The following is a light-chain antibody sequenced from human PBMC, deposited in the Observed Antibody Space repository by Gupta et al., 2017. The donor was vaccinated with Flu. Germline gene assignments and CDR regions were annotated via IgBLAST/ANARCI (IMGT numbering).Light chain of an antibody. CDR3: SSYTNANTVVV. CDR1: SSDIGGYDY. J-gene: IGLJ2*01. V-gene: IGLV2-14*01. Sequence: HSALTQPAPVSRPPRQSIAISCTGTSSDIGGYDYVSWYQQHPGNAPKLMLFEVSRRPAGISDRFSGSRSGNTASLTISGLLAEDEAFYYCSSYTNANTVVVFGGGTKLTVL. CDR2: EVS.